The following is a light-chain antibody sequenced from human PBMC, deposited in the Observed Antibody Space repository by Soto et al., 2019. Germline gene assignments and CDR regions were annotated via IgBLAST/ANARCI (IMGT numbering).Light chain of an antibody. CDR2: DAS. CDR3: QHYNSYSEA. CDR1: QTISTW. V-gene: IGKV1-5*01. Sequence: DIQVTQSPPTLSASVGDRVTITCRASQTISTWMAWYQQKPGKDPKLLVYDASTLQSGVPSRFSGSGSGTEFNLTISSLQPDDFATYECQHYNSYSEAFGQGTKVDIK. J-gene: IGKJ1*01.